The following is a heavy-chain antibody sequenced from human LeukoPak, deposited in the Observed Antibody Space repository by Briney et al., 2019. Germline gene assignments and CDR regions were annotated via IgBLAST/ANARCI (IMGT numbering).Heavy chain of an antibody. CDR2: ISGSSSYI. V-gene: IGHV3-21*01. D-gene: IGHD6-13*01. CDR3: ASSWGSSWYLDY. J-gene: IGHJ4*02. CDR1: GFTFSSYS. Sequence: GGSLRLSCAASGFTFSSYSMNWVRQAPGKGLEWVSSISGSSSYIYYADSVKGRFTISRDNAKNSLYLQMNSLRAEDTALYYCASSWGSSWYLDYWGQGTLVTVSS.